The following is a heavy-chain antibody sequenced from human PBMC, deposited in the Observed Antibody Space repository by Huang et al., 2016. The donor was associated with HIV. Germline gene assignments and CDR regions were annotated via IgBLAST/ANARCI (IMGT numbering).Heavy chain of an antibody. CDR2: LNPKNGDT. J-gene: IGHJ4*02. CDR3: TRDGVAPDEEFDY. CDR1: GYTFADYF. Sequence: QVQLVQSGAEVTKPGASVTVSCKPSGYTFADYFIRWGRQAPGQGLEWMAWLNPKNGDTNYAQKFLSSVTVTGDTSINTAYMEFSGLTSDDTANYYCTRDGVAPDEEFDYWGQGTLIIVSS. V-gene: IGHV1-2*02. D-gene: IGHD5-12*01.